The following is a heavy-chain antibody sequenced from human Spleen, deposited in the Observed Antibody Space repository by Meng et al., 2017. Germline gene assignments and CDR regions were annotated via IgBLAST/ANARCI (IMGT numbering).Heavy chain of an antibody. Sequence: SETLSLTCAVSGGSISSSNWWSWVRQPPGKGLEWIGEIYHSGSTNYNPSLKSRVTISVDTSKNQFSLKLSSVTAADTAVYYCARDVGDTTDFYYGLDVWGQGTTVTVSS. CDR2: IYHSGST. V-gene: IGHV4-4*02. CDR1: GGSISSSNW. J-gene: IGHJ6*02. CDR3: ARDVGDTTDFYYGLDV. D-gene: IGHD1-1*01.